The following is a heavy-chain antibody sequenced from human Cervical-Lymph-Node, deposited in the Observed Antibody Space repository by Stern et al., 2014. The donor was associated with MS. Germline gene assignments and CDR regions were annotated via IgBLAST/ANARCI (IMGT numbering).Heavy chain of an antibody. V-gene: IGHV3-30-3*01. Sequence: MQLVESGGGVVQPGRSLSLSCVASGFTFSTYAMHWVRQAPGKGLEWVAFVSYDGTQRNSTDSVKARFTISRDNSKNTLYLHMNSLRDDDTAVYFCARGGRGVGLEYWGQGALVTVSS. J-gene: IGHJ4*02. CDR3: ARGGRGVGLEY. CDR2: VSYDGTQR. D-gene: IGHD3-10*01. CDR1: GFTFSTYA.